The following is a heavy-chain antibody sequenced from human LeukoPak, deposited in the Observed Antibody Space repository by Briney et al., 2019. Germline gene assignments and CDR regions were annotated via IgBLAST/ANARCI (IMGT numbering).Heavy chain of an antibody. J-gene: IGHJ6*03. V-gene: IGHV4-38-2*02. CDR2: FYHSGIT. Sequence: PSETLSLTCTVSGYSISSGYFWGWIRQPPGKGLEWIGSFYHSGITYYNPSLKSRVTISVDTSKNQFSLKLSSVTAADTAVYYCATVSDSSSWNYYYYMDVWGKGTTVTISS. D-gene: IGHD6-13*01. CDR3: ATVSDSSSWNYYYYMDV. CDR1: GYSISSGYF.